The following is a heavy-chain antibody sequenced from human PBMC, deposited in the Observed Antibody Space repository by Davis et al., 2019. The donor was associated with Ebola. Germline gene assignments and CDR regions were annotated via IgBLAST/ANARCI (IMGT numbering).Heavy chain of an antibody. J-gene: IGHJ3*02. CDR1: GFTFSTYA. V-gene: IGHV3-23*01. CDR3: ARVDANAFDI. CDR2: VSDSGVST. D-gene: IGHD5-24*01. Sequence: GGSLRLSCAASGFTFSTYAMSWVRQAPGKGLEWVSGVSDSGVSTYYADSVKGRFTISRDNSKNTLYLQMNSLRVEDTALYYCARVDANAFDIWGQGTMVTVSS.